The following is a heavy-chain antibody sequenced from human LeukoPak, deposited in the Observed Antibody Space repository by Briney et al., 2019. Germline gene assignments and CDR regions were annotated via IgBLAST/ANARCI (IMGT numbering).Heavy chain of an antibody. CDR2: ISYDGSNK. CDR1: GFTFSSYA. D-gene: IGHD3-3*01. CDR3: AKVHIGSLYYDFDY. J-gene: IGHJ4*02. V-gene: IGHV3-30-3*01. Sequence: GGSLRLSCAASGFTFSSYAMHWVRQAPGKGLEWVAVISYDGSNKYYADSVKGRFTISRDNSKNTLYLQMNSLRAEDTAVYYCAKVHIGSLYYDFDYWGQGTLVTVSS.